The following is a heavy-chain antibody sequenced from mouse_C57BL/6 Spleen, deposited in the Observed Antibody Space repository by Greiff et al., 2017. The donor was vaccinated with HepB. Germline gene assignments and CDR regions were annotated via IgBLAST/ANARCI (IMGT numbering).Heavy chain of an antibody. CDR2: INPGSGGT. CDR3: ARTHYGYDGGFAY. CDR1: GYAFTNYL. V-gene: IGHV1-54*01. D-gene: IGHD2-2*01. J-gene: IGHJ3*01. Sequence: VQLQQSGAELVRPGTSVKVSCKASGYAFTNYLIEWVKQRPGQGLEWIGVINPGSGGTNYNEKFKGKATLTADNSSSTAYMQLSSLTSEDSAVYFCARTHYGYDGGFAYWGQGTLVTVSA.